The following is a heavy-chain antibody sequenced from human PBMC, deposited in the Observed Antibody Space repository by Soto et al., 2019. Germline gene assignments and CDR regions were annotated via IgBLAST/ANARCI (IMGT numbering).Heavy chain of an antibody. Sequence: ASVKVSCKASGDTFTSYGISWVRQAPGQGLEWMGWISAYNGNTNYAQKLQGRVTMTTDTSTSTAYMELRSLRSDDTAVYYCARDTYYDFWSGYYYYYYMDVWGKGTTVTVSS. D-gene: IGHD3-3*01. CDR1: GDTFTSYG. J-gene: IGHJ6*03. CDR3: ARDTYYDFWSGYYYYYYMDV. CDR2: ISAYNGNT. V-gene: IGHV1-18*01.